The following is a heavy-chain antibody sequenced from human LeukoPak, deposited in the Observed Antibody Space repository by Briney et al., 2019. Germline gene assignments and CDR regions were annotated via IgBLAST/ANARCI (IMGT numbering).Heavy chain of an antibody. J-gene: IGHJ4*02. Sequence: GASVKVSCKASGYTFTSYGISWVRQTPGQGLEWMGCISAYNGNTNYAQKLQGRVTMTTDTSTSTAYMELRNLRSDDTAVYYCARGPTYYYDSSGEPFDYWGQGTLVTVSS. CDR2: ISAYNGNT. CDR1: GYTFTSYG. D-gene: IGHD3-22*01. CDR3: ARGPTYYYDSSGEPFDY. V-gene: IGHV1-18*01.